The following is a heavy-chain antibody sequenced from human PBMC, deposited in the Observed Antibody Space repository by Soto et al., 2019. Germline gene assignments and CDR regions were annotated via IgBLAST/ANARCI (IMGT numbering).Heavy chain of an antibody. CDR2: IKQDGSEK. CDR1: GFTFSSYW. Sequence: GGSLRLSCAASGFTFSSYWMSRVRQAPGKGLEWVANIKQDGSEKYYVDSVKGRFTISRDNAKNQFSLQLNSVTPEDTAVYYCARARIYSGYVSFDYWGQGTLVTVS. D-gene: IGHD5-12*01. CDR3: ARARIYSGYVSFDY. V-gene: IGHV3-7*01. J-gene: IGHJ4*02.